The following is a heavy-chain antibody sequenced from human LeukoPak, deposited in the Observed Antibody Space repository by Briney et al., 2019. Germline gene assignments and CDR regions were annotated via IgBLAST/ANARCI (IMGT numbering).Heavy chain of an antibody. CDR3: GRHRSGSGTYFIDY. CDR2: MKKDGSET. J-gene: IGHJ4*02. CDR1: GFTFRDYS. Sequence: PGGSLRLSCVVSGFTFRDYSMIWVRQAPGKGLQGVANMKKDGSETKYGDFVKGRFTISRDNAKNSLFLQMNSLRVEDTAVYYCGRHRSGSGTYFIDYWGQGTLVSVSS. V-gene: IGHV3-7*01. D-gene: IGHD3-10*01.